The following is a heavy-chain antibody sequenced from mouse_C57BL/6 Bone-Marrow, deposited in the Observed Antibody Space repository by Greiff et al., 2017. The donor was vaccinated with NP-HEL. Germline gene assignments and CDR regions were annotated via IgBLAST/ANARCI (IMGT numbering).Heavy chain of an antibody. CDR1: GYTFTDYY. CDR3: ARRPWAMGY. CDR2: INPNNGGT. V-gene: IGHV1-26*01. J-gene: IGHJ4*01. Sequence: VQLQQSGPELVKPGASVKISCKASGYTFTDYYMNWVKQSHGKSLEWIGDINPNNGGTSYNQKFKGKATLTVDKSSSTAYMELRSLTSEDSAVYYCARRPWAMGYWGQGTSVTVSS.